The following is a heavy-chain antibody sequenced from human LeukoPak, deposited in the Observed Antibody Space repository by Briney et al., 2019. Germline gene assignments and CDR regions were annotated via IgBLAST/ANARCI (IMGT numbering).Heavy chain of an antibody. CDR3: GRDPWGSGSYLGY. J-gene: IGHJ4*02. CDR1: GYTFTNYG. D-gene: IGHD1-26*01. CDR2: ISAYNGNT. Sequence: ASVKVSCKASGYTFTNYGISWVRQAPGQGLEWMGWISAYNGNTNYAQKLQGRVTMTRDTSTSTVYMELSSLRSEDTAVYCCGRDPWGSGSYLGYWGQGTLVTVSS. V-gene: IGHV1-18*01.